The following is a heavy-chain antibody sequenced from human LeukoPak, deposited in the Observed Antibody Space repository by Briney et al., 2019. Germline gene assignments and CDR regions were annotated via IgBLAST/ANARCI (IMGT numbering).Heavy chain of an antibody. D-gene: IGHD2-15*01. CDR3: ARTYCSGSCPSAGFDI. CDR1: GFTFSSYV. V-gene: IGHV3-33*01. Sequence: GGSLRLSCAASGFTFSSYVMHWVRQPPGEGLEWVALIWFDGDKKYYADSVKGRFTISRDNSQNTLYLQMNSLRAEDTALYYCARTYCSGSCPSAGFDIWGQGTMVTVSS. J-gene: IGHJ3*02. CDR2: IWFDGDKK.